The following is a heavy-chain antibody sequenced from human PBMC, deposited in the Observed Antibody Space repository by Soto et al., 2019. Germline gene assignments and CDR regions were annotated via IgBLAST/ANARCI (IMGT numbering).Heavy chain of an antibody. J-gene: IGHJ3*02. CDR3: AHHDGSGTYFDAFDI. D-gene: IGHD3-10*01. CDR1: GFSLSTSGVG. Sequence: QITLKESGPTPVKATQTLTLTCSFSGFSLSTSGVGVGWIRQPPGKALEWLAVIYWDDDKRYSPSLNSRLTITKDTSENQVVLTMTNMDPGDTATYYCAHHDGSGTYFDAFDIWGQGTMVTVSS. V-gene: IGHV2-5*02. CDR2: IYWDDDK.